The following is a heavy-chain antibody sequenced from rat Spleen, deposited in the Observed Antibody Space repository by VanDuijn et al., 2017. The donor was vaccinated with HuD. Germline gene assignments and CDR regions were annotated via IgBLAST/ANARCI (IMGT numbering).Heavy chain of an antibody. CDR1: GFTFTNYG. V-gene: IGHV5-19*01. D-gene: IGHD1-12*02. Sequence: EVQLVESGGGLVQPGRSLKLSCAASGFTFTNYGIHWIRQAPTKGLEWVASITPTGGTTYYRDSVKGRFTISRDNAKSTLSLQMDGLRSEDPATYYCTTKPYSDDGSHYYNWFTYWGQGTLVTVSS. CDR2: ITPTGGTT. CDR3: TTKPYSDDGSHYYNWFTY. J-gene: IGHJ3*01.